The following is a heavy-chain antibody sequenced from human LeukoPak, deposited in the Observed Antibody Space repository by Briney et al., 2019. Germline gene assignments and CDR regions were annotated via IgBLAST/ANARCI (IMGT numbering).Heavy chain of an antibody. D-gene: IGHD3-22*01. CDR3: ARGYYDSSAFYSSDY. J-gene: IGHJ4*02. V-gene: IGHV1-2*02. CDR1: GYTFTGYY. CDR2: INPNSGGT. Sequence: ASVKVSCKASGYTFTGYYMHWVRQAPGQGLEWMGWINPNSGGTNYAQKFQGRVTMTRDTSISTAYMELTRLRSDDTAVYYCARGYYDSSAFYSSDYWGQGTLVTVSS.